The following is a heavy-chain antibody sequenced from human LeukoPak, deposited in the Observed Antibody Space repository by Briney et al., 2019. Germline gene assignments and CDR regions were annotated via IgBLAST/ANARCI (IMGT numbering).Heavy chain of an antibody. V-gene: IGHV1-18*01. CDR1: GYTFTSYG. D-gene: IGHD6-13*01. J-gene: IGHJ6*02. CDR2: ISAYNGNT. Sequence: ASVKVSCKASGYTFTSYGISWVRQAPGQGLEWMGWISAYNGNTNYAQKLQGRVTMTTDTSTSTAYMELRSLRSDDTAVYYRARVDAWYSSYYYYGMDVWGQGTTVTVSS. CDR3: ARVDAWYSSYYYYGMDV.